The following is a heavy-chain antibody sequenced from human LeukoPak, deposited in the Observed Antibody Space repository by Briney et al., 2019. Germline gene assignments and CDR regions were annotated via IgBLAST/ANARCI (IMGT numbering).Heavy chain of an antibody. Sequence: SETLSLTCAVYGGSFSSYYWSWIRQPPGKGLEWIGEINHSGSTNYNPSLKSRVTISVDTSKNQFSLKLSSVTAADTAVYYCARIGGNCSSTSCLSFFGIAADDWGQGTLVTVSS. V-gene: IGHV4-34*01. CDR3: ARIGGNCSSTSCLSFFGIAADD. CDR1: GGSFSSYY. J-gene: IGHJ4*02. D-gene: IGHD2-2*01. CDR2: INHSGST.